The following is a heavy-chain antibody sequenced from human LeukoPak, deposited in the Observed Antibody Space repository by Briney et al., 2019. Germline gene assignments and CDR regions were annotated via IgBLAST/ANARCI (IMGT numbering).Heavy chain of an antibody. J-gene: IGHJ4*02. CDR3: ARGARYGSGSSPSDY. CDR2: IIPILGIA. V-gene: IGHV1-69*04. CDR1: GGTFSSYA. Sequence: SVKLSCKASGGTFSSYAISWVRQAPGQGLEWMGRIIPILGIANYAQKFQGRVTITADKSTSTAYMELSSLRSEDTAVYYCARGARYGSGSSPSDYWGQGTLVTVSS. D-gene: IGHD3-10*01.